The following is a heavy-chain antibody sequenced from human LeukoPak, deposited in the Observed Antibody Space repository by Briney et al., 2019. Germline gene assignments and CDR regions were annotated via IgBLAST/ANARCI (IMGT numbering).Heavy chain of an antibody. Sequence: GGSLRLSCAASGFTFSSFWMSWVRQAPGKGLEWVANIKQDGSEKNYVDSVKGRFTISRGNAKNSLFLQMNSLTAEDTAVYFCARDSSGPDYWGQGTLVTVSS. J-gene: IGHJ4*02. CDR3: ARDSSGPDY. CDR2: IKQDGSEK. CDR1: GFTFSSFW. D-gene: IGHD6-19*01. V-gene: IGHV3-7*01.